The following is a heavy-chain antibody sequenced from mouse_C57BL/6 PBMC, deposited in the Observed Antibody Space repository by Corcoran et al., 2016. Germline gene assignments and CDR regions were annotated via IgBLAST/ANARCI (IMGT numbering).Heavy chain of an antibody. CDR1: GYTFTSYG. CDR3: ASGRIYYGNPGAMDY. V-gene: IGHV1-81*01. CDR2: IYPRSGNT. D-gene: IGHD2-1*01. Sequence: QVQLQQSGAELARPGASVKLSCKASGYTFTSYGISWVKQRTGQGLEWIGEIYPRSGNTYYNEKFKGKATLTADKSSSTAYMELRSLTSEDSAVYFCASGRIYYGNPGAMDYWGQGTSVTVSS. J-gene: IGHJ4*01.